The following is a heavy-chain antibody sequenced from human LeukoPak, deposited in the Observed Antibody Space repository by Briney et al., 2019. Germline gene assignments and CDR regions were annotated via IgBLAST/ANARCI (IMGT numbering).Heavy chain of an antibody. V-gene: IGHV3-33*01. J-gene: IGHJ4*02. CDR1: GFTFSSYG. CDR3: ARNLYYYDSSGYYYY. D-gene: IGHD3-22*01. CDR2: IWYDGSNK. Sequence: GGSLRLSCAASGFTFSSYGMHWVRQAPGKGLEWVAVIWYDGSNKYYADSVKGRFTISRDNSKNTLYLQMNSLRAEDTAVYYCARNLYYYDSSGYYYYWGQGTLVTVSS.